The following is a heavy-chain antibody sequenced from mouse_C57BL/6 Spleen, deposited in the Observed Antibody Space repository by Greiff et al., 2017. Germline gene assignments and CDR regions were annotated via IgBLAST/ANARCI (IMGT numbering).Heavy chain of an antibody. D-gene: IGHD2-3*01. V-gene: IGHV14-2*01. CDR3: ALYDSQAWFAY. CDR2: IDPEDGET. CDR1: GFNIKDYY. Sequence: EVKLVESGAELVKPGASVKLSCTASGFNIKDYYMHWVKQRTEQGLEWIGRIDPEDGETKYAPKFQGKATITADTSSNTAYLQLSSLTSEDTAVYYCALYDSQAWFAYWGQGTLVTVSA. J-gene: IGHJ3*01.